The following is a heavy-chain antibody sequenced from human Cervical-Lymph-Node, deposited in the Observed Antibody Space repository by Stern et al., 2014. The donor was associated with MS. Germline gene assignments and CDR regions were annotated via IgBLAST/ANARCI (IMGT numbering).Heavy chain of an antibody. CDR1: GYTFGSYG. D-gene: IGHD1-26*01. CDR3: ARNKREGDY. CDR2: IAVYNGNT. V-gene: IGHV1-18*01. J-gene: IGHJ4*02. Sequence: QVQLVQSGAEVKKPGASVKVSCKASGYTFGSYGFHWVRQAPGQGLQWMGWIAVYNGNTKNAQMFQRRVTLTTDTSTNAAYMELRSRKPDDTAMYYCARNKREGDYWGQGTLVTVSS.